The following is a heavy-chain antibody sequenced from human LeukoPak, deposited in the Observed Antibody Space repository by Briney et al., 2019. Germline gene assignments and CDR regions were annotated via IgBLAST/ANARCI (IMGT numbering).Heavy chain of an antibody. CDR3: AAGTDVGYFFGY. CDR1: RFTFTSSA. J-gene: IGHJ4*02. V-gene: IGHV1-58*01. CDR2: IVVGSGNT. D-gene: IGHD2/OR15-2a*01. Sequence: TSVKVSCKASRFTFTSSAVQWVRQARGQRLEWIGWIVVGSGNTNYAQKFQERVTITRDMSTSTAYMELSSLRSEDTAVYYCAAGTDVGYFFGYWGQGTLVTVSS.